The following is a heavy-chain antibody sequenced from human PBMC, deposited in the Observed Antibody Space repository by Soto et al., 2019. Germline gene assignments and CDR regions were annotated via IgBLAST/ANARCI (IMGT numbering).Heavy chain of an antibody. D-gene: IGHD6-13*01. J-gene: IGHJ4*02. CDR2: INHDGSKT. Sequence: GGSLELSCEPSHFSFSSNWMHWVRQVPGKGPAWVSRINHDGSKTEYADSVKGRFTISRDNTNNTLYLQMNSLRVEDTAMYYCVREPWGFSGTWYDYWGQGTLVTVS. V-gene: IGHV3-74*01. CDR3: VREPWGFSGTWYDY. CDR1: HFSFSSNW.